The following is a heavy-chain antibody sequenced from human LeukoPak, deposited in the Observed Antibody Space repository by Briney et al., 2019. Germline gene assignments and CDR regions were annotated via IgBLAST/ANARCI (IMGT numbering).Heavy chain of an antibody. CDR2: IHYSGST. D-gene: IGHD6-19*01. J-gene: IGHJ4*02. CDR1: GGSISSSSYY. V-gene: IGHV4-39*01. Sequence: PSETLSLTCTVSGGSISSSSYYWGWIRQPPGKGLEWIGSIHYSGSTYYNPSLKSRVTISVDTSKNQFSLKLSSVTAADTAVYYCARHWLIDYWGQGTLVTVSS. CDR3: ARHWLIDY.